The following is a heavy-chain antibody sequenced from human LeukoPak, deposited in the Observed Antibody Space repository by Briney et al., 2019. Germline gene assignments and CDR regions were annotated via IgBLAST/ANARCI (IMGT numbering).Heavy chain of an antibody. J-gene: IGHJ3*02. D-gene: IGHD3-10*01. CDR1: GGSSSGYY. V-gene: IGHV4-34*01. CDR2: INHSGST. Sequence: SETLSLTCAVYGGSSSGYYWSWIRQPPGKGLEWIGEINHSGSTNYNPSLKSRVTISVDTAKNHFSLNLSSVTAADTAVYYCARSDGYGLVGIWGQGTMVTVSS. CDR3: ARSDGYGLVGI.